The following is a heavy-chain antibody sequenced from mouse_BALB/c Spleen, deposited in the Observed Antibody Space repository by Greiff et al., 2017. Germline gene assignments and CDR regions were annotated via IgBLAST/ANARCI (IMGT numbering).Heavy chain of an antibody. V-gene: IGHV5-6*02. D-gene: IGHD2-14*01. CDR3: ARRGGTTLYYAMDY. CDR2: ISSGGSYT. J-gene: IGHJ4*01. CDR1: GFTFSSYG. Sequence: EVKLVESGGDLVKPGGSLKLSCAASGFTFSSYGMSWVRQTPDKRLEWVATISSGGSYTYYPDSVKGRFTISRDNAKNTLYLQMSSLKSEDTAMYYCARRGGTTLYYAMDYWGQGTSVTVSS.